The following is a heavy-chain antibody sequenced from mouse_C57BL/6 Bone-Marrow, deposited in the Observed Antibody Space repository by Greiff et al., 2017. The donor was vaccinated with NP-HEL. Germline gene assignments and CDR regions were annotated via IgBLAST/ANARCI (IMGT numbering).Heavy chain of an antibody. Sequence: EVQLQQSGPELVKPGASVKISCKASGYSFTGYYMNWVKQSPEKSLEWIGEINPSTGGTTYNQKFKAKATLTVDKSSSTAYMQLKSLTSEDSAVYYCAIGGYDEGDYWGQGTSVTVSS. V-gene: IGHV1-42*01. CDR3: AIGGYDEGDY. J-gene: IGHJ4*01. D-gene: IGHD2-2*01. CDR2: INPSTGGT. CDR1: GYSFTGYY.